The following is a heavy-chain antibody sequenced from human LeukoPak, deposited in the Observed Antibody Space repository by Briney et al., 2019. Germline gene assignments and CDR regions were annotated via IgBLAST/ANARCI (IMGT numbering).Heavy chain of an antibody. D-gene: IGHD3-9*01. CDR1: GFTFSSYS. J-gene: IGHJ4*02. CDR2: ISNSGNTI. CDR3: AQKSNSDWFIDY. V-gene: IGHV3-48*02. Sequence: GGSLRLSCAASGFTFSSYSMNWVRQAPGKGLEWVSYISNSGNTIYYADSVKGRFTISRDNAKNSLYLQMNSLRDEDTAVYCCAQKSNSDWFIDYWGQGTLVTVSS.